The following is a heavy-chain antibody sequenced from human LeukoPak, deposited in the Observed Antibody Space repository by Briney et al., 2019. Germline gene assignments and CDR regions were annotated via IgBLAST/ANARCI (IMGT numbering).Heavy chain of an antibody. D-gene: IGHD3-16*01. V-gene: IGHV3-7*03. CDR2: INHNGNVN. J-gene: IGHJ6*02. CDR3: ARGGGLDV. Sequence: PGGSLRLSCAASGFTFSSCWMNWARQAPGKGLEWVASINHNGNVNYYVDSVKGRFTISRDNAKNSLYLQMSNLRAGDTAVYFCARGGGLDVWGQGATVTVSS. CDR1: GFTFSSCW.